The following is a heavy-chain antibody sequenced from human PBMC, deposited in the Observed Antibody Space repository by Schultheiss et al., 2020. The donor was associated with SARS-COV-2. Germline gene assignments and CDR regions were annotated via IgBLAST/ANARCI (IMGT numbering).Heavy chain of an antibody. CDR1: GFTFSNAW. V-gene: IGHV3-66*02. CDR2: IGTAGDP. J-gene: IGHJ6*03. CDR3: AKGLSNYYYYYYMDV. Sequence: GGSLRLSCAASGFTFSNAWMSWVRQAPGKGLEWVSAIGTAGDPYYPGSVKGRFTISRDNSKNTLYLQMNSLRAEDTAVYYCAKGLSNYYYYYYMDVWGKGTTVTVSS. D-gene: IGHD4-11*01.